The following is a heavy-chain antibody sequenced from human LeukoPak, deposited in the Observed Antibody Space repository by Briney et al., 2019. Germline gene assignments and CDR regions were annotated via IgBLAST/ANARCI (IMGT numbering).Heavy chain of an antibody. Sequence: GGSLRLSCAASGFTFSSYAMSWVRQAPGKGLEWVSAISGSGGSTYYADSVKGRFTIPRDNSKNTLYLQMNSLRAEDTAVYYCAKDLIGGGIISPFDYWGQGTLVTVSS. V-gene: IGHV3-23*01. D-gene: IGHD3-3*01. CDR1: GFTFSSYA. CDR2: ISGSGGST. CDR3: AKDLIGGGIISPFDY. J-gene: IGHJ4*02.